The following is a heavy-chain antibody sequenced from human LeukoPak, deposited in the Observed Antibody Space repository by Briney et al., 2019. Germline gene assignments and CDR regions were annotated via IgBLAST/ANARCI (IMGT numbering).Heavy chain of an antibody. D-gene: IGHD3-10*01. J-gene: IGHJ3*01. CDR3: ARERESGRSYAFDF. CDR2: INPNTGGT. Sequence: AAVKVSCKTSRYIFTGYYIHWVRQAPGQGLEWMGWINPNTGGTNYAQDFQGRVTMTRDTDVTTAYMELRSLRSDDTAVYFCARERESGRSYAFDFWGQGTMVTVSS. CDR1: RYIFTGYY. V-gene: IGHV1-2*02.